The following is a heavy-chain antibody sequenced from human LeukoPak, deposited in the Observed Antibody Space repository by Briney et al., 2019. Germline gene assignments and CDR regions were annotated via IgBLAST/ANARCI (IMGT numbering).Heavy chain of an antibody. CDR1: GFTFSSYW. J-gene: IGHJ4*02. V-gene: IGHV3-74*01. D-gene: IGHD1-26*01. Sequence: PGGSLRLSCVASGFTFSSYWMHWVRQAPGKGLLWVSRINSDGSSTGYADSVKGRFTISRDNAKNALYLQMNSPRAEDTAVYYCARARRYSGSYYCAYWGQGTLVTVSS. CDR2: INSDGSST. CDR3: ARARRYSGSYYCAY.